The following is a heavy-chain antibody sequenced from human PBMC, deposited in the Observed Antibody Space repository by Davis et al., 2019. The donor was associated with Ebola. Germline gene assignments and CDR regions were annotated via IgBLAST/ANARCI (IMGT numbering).Heavy chain of an antibody. D-gene: IGHD3-16*01. CDR1: GFTVSSNY. Sequence: GESLKISCAASGFTVSSNYMIWVRQAPGKGLEWVSLLYSSGSTFYADSVKGRFIISRDKSKNTLYLQMNSLRADDTAVYFCAKFLYAYMYYFDYWGQGTLVTVSS. V-gene: IGHV3-53*01. J-gene: IGHJ4*02. CDR3: AKFLYAYMYYFDY. CDR2: LYSSGST.